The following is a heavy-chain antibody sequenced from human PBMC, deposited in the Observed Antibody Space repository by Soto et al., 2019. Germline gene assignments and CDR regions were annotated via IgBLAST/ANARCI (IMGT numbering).Heavy chain of an antibody. J-gene: IGHJ4*02. CDR1: GINYNTYA. V-gene: IGHV1-3*01. CDR3: ARAISGYVT. D-gene: IGHD5-12*01. Sequence: QVQLVQSGAEMKKTGASVKLSCKTSGINYNTYAIHWVRQAPGQGLEWMGWINAGNGDTRYSQNFQGRVTLTRDTSASTVYMDLDSLKSEDTGVYYCARAISGYVTWGQGTLVTVSS. CDR2: INAGNGDT.